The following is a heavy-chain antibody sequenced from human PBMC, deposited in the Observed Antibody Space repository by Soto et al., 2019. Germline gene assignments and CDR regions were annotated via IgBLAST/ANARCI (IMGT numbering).Heavy chain of an antibody. CDR2: INAGNGNT. CDR3: VRGNNYFDP. J-gene: IGHJ5*02. Sequence: QVQLVQSGAEVQKPGASVKVSCKASGYIFTSYVIHWVRQAPGQRLEWMGWINAGNGNTKYSRKFQGRVTITSDTSASTAYMELSSLTSEDTAVYYCVRGNNYFDPWGQGILVIVSS. V-gene: IGHV1-3*01. CDR1: GYIFTSYV.